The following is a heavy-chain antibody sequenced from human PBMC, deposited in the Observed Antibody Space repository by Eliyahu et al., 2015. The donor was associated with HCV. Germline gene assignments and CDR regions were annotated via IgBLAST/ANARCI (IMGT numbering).Heavy chain of an antibody. D-gene: IGHD3-22*01. V-gene: IGHV3-73*01. CDR3: TRRYYDSSGFYFDDY. CDR1: GLSFSDFG. J-gene: IGHJ4*02. CDR2: IRNXANNYAT. Sequence: GLSFSDFGVHWVRQASGKGLEWVGRIRNXANNYATDFGASVKGRFTISRDDSKNTAYLQMNSLKTEDTAMYYCTRRYYDSSGFYFDDYWGQGTLVTVSS.